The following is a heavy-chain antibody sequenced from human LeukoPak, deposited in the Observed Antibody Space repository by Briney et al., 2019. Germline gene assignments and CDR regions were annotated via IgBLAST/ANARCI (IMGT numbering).Heavy chain of an antibody. J-gene: IGHJ4*02. D-gene: IGHD4-23*01. CDR1: GFTFSSYA. CDR3: AKDHHDYGGFDY. V-gene: IGHV3-23*01. CDR2: ISGSGGST. Sequence: GGSLRLSCAASGFTFSSYAMSWVRQAPGKGLEWVSAISGSGGSTYYADSVKGRFTISRDNSKNTPYLQMNSLRAEDTAVYYCAKDHHDYGGFDYWGQGTLVTVSS.